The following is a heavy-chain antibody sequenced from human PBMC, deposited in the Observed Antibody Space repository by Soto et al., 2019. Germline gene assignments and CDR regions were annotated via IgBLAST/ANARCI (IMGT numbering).Heavy chain of an antibody. J-gene: IGHJ6*03. V-gene: IGHV1-18*01. CDR3: ARLVRGSTVGYYYYMDV. CDR1: GYTFTSHG. CDR2: ISPYHGDT. D-gene: IGHD3-10*01. Sequence: QVQLVQSGAEVKKPGASVKVSCKTFGYTFTSHGISWVRQAPGQGLEWMGWISPYHGDTNYAQKLQGRVSVTTDSSTRTAYMELRSLRSEDTAMDYCARLVRGSTVGYYYYMDVWGKGTTVTVSS.